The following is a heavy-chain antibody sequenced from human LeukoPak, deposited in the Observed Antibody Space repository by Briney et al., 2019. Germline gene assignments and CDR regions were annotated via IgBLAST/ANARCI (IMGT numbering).Heavy chain of an antibody. Sequence: PGGSLRLSCAASGFTFSTYAMSWVRQAPGKGLEWVSTISGSGGSTYYADSVKGRFTISRDNSKNTLYLQMNSLRVEDTAVYYCAKTVLLGIQHWGQGTLVTVSS. CDR1: GFTFSTYA. D-gene: IGHD2-15*01. CDR3: AKTVLLGIQH. J-gene: IGHJ1*01. CDR2: ISGSGGST. V-gene: IGHV3-23*01.